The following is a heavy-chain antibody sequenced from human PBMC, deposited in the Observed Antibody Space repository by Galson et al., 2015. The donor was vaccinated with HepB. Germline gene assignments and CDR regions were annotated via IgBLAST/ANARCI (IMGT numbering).Heavy chain of an antibody. CDR3: ARGGVLGGMDV. Sequence: SLRLSCAASGSSFSNYWMDWVRQAPGEGLEWVSDMSNDERNIRRYADSVKGRFTISRDNAKNTLYLYMNSLRVDDTALYYCARGGVLGGMDVWGQGTMVTVSS. J-gene: IGHJ6*02. CDR1: GSSFSNYW. V-gene: IGHV3-74*01. CDR2: MSNDERNI. D-gene: IGHD3-10*01.